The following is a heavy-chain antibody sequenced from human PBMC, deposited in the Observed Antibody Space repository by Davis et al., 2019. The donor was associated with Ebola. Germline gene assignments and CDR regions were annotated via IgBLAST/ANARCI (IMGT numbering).Heavy chain of an antibody. V-gene: IGHV3-7*01. CDR2: IKQDGSEK. Sequence: GESLKISCAASGFTFSSYWMSWVRQAPGKGLEWVANIKQDGSEKYYVDSVKGRFTISRDNAKNSLYLQMNSLRDEDTAVYYCARADYTELYYYGMDVWGQGTTVTVSS. CDR1: GFTFSSYW. CDR3: ARADYTELYYYGMDV. D-gene: IGHD4-11*01. J-gene: IGHJ6*02.